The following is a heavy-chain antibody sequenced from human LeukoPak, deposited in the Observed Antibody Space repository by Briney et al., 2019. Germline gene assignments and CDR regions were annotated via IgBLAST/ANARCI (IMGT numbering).Heavy chain of an antibody. CDR3: ASSMVRDGRWFDP. D-gene: IGHD3-10*01. CDR2: IYYSGST. CDR1: GGSISSYY. Sequence: SETLSLTCTVSGGSISSYYWSWIRQPPGKGLEWIGYIYYSGSTNYNPSLKSRVTISVDTSKNQFSLKLSPVTAADTAVYYCASSMVRDGRWFDPWGQGTLVTVSS. J-gene: IGHJ5*02. V-gene: IGHV4-59*01.